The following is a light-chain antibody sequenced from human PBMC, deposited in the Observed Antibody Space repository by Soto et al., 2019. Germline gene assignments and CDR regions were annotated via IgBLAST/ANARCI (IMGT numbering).Light chain of an antibody. V-gene: IGKV4-1*01. CDR2: WAS. CDR3: QQYYSTPWT. Sequence: DIVMTQSPDSLTVSLGERATINCKSSQSVLYSSNNKNYLAWYQQKPGQPPKLLIYWASTRESGVPDRFSGGGSGKDFTLSISGLQAEDVAVYYCQQYYSTPWTFGQGTKVAIK. CDR1: QSVLYSSNNKNY. J-gene: IGKJ1*01.